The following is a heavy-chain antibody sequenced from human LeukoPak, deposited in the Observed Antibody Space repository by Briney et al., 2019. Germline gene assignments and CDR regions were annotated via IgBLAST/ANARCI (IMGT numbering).Heavy chain of an antibody. CDR3: ARDQDTAMRYAFDI. Sequence: PGGSLRLSCAASGFTFSSYGMHWVRQAPGKGLEWVAVISYDGSNKYYADSVKGRFTISRDNSNNTLYLQMNSLRAEDTAVYYCARDQDTAMRYAFDIWGQGTMVTVSS. V-gene: IGHV3-30*03. CDR2: ISYDGSNK. D-gene: IGHD5-18*01. CDR1: GFTFSSYG. J-gene: IGHJ3*02.